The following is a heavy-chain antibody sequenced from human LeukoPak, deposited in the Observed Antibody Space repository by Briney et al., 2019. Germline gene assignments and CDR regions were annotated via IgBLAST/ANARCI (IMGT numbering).Heavy chain of an antibody. CDR3: AVCSVTGRAFDI. Sequence: PSETLSLTCTVSGGSISSYCWSWIRQPAGKGLEWIGRIYTSGSTNYNPSLKSRFTVSVDTSKNQFSLKLSSVTAADTAVYYCAVCSVTGRAFDIWGQGTMVTVSS. V-gene: IGHV4-4*07. J-gene: IGHJ3*02. CDR1: GGSISSYC. CDR2: IYTSGST. D-gene: IGHD3-10*02.